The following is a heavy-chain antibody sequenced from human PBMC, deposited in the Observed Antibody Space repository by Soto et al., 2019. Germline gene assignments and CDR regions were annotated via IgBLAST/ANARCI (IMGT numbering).Heavy chain of an antibody. D-gene: IGHD2-8*01. CDR2: IYYSGST. V-gene: IGHV4-59*01. CDR1: CGSISSYY. CDR3: ARDVYCTNGVCYNDAFDI. J-gene: IGHJ3*02. Sequence: SETLSLTCTVSCGSISSYYWSWIRQPPGKGLEWIGYIYYSGSTNYNPSLKSRVTISVDTSKNQFSLKLSSVTAADTAVYYCARDVYCTNGVCYNDAFDIWGQGTMVTVSS.